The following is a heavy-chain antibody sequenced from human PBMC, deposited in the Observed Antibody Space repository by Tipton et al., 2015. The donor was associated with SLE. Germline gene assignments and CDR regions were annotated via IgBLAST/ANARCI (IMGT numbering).Heavy chain of an antibody. J-gene: IGHJ1*01. D-gene: IGHD5-12*01. Sequence: SLRLSCAASGFTVGSDYMSWVRQAPGKGPEWVSAISGSGSDSYYAGSVQGRFTISRDNSKNTVYLEMNSLRVEDTAVYYCAKDNQWLRSNFFAHWGQGTVVTVSS. CDR3: AKDNQWLRSNFFAH. CDR2: ISGSGSDS. V-gene: IGHV3-23*01. CDR1: GFTVGSDY.